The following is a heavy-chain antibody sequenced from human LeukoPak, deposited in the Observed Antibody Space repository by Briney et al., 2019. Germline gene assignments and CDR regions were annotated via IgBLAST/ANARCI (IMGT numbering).Heavy chain of an antibody. CDR3: AREDRYSSGWYYFDY. CDR1: GFTVSSNY. V-gene: IGHV3-66*01. J-gene: IGHJ4*02. D-gene: IGHD6-19*01. Sequence: PGGSLRLSCVASGFTVSSNYMSWVRQAPGKGLEWVSIIYSGGSTYYADSVKGRFTISRDNSKNTLYLQMNSLRAEDTAVYYCAREDRYSSGWYYFDYWGQGTLVTVSS. CDR2: IYSGGST.